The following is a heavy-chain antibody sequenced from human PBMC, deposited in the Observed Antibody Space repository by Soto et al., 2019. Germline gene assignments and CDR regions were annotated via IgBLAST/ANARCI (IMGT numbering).Heavy chain of an antibody. D-gene: IGHD3-10*01. CDR2: IKSKSDGGTT. V-gene: IGHV3-15*01. CDR1: GFSFSSAW. CDR3: TTDRFNSPVDH. Sequence: EVQLVESGGGLVKPGGSLRLSCAASGFSFSSAWMSWVRQTPEKGLEWVGRIKSKSDGGTTDYAAPVKGRFTISRDDSENTLNLQMTSLKTEDTAVYYCTTDRFNSPVDHWGQGTLVTVSS. J-gene: IGHJ4*02.